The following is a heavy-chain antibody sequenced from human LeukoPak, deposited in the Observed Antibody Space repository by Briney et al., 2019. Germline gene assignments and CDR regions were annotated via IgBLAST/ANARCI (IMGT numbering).Heavy chain of an antibody. Sequence: SETLSLTCAVYGGSFSGYYWSWIRQPPGKGLEWIGEINHSGSTNYNPSLKSRVTISVDTSKNQFSLKLSSVTAADTAVYYCASARIVGATGWEFDYWGQGTLVTVSS. CDR1: GGSFSGYY. J-gene: IGHJ4*02. CDR2: INHSGST. CDR3: ASARIVGATGWEFDY. D-gene: IGHD1-26*01. V-gene: IGHV4-34*01.